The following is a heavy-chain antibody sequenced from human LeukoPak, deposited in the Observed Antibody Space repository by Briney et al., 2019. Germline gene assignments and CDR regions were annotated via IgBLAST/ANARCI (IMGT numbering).Heavy chain of an antibody. CDR3: TRGPLWVKERLFDP. V-gene: IGHV4-38-2*02. Sequence: SETLSLTCTVSGYSISSGYYWGWIRQPPGKGLEWIGEINHSGSTNYNPSLKSRVAISVDTSKNQFSLKLRSVTAADTAVYYCTRGPLWVKERLFDPWGQGTLVTVSS. D-gene: IGHD3-16*01. CDR2: INHSGST. J-gene: IGHJ5*02. CDR1: GYSISSGYY.